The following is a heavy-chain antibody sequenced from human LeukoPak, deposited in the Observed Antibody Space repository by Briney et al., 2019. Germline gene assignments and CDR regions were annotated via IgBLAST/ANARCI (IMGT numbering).Heavy chain of an antibody. CDR3: ARFKGYCSSTSCQGYAFDI. CDR2: IYYSGST. D-gene: IGHD2-2*01. V-gene: IGHV4-59*08. CDR1: GGSISSYY. J-gene: IGHJ3*02. Sequence: SETLSLTCTVSGGSISSYYWSWIRQPPGKGLEWIGYIYYSGSTNYNPPLKSRVTISVDTSKNQFSLKLSSVTAADTAVYYCARFKGYCSSTSCQGYAFDIWGRGTMVTVSS.